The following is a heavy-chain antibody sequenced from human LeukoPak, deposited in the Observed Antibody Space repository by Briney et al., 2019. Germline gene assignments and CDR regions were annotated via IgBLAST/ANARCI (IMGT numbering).Heavy chain of an antibody. CDR2: IYYSGST. Sequence: SETLSPTCTVSGGSSSSSSYYWGWIRQPPGKGLEWIGSIYYSGSTYYNPSLKSRVTISVDTSKNQFSLKLRSVTAADTAVYYCARDLGIAAGGTGGYYDYWGQGTLVTVSS. J-gene: IGHJ4*02. D-gene: IGHD6-13*01. CDR3: ARDLGIAAGGTGGYYDY. CDR1: GGSSSSSSYY. V-gene: IGHV4-39*07.